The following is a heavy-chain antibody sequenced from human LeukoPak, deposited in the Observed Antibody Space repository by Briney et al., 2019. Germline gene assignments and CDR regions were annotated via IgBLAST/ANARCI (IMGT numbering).Heavy chain of an antibody. D-gene: IGHD3-10*01. J-gene: IGHJ4*02. CDR2: ISYDGSNK. CDR1: GFIFSSYA. V-gene: IGHV3-30-3*01. CDR3: ARGITMAV. Sequence: GGSLRLSCAASGFIFSSYAMHWVRQAPGKGLEWVAVISYDGSNKYYADSVKGRFTISRDNSKNTLYLQMNSLRAEDTAVYYCARGITMAVWGQGTLVTVSS.